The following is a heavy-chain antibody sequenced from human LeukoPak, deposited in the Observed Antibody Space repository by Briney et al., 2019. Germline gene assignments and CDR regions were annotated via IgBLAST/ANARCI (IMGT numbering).Heavy chain of an antibody. CDR3: GRQRYFYDSRGCYYQP. D-gene: IGHD3-22*01. V-gene: IGHV4-59*01. J-gene: IGHJ5*02. Sequence: SETLSLTCTVSGASISSYYWSWIQQPPAKGLDWIAYIYYSGSTNYYPSLKIRVTISVDKSKNPFTLSLSSGTAADTAVYYCGRQRYFYDSRGCYYQPWGQGTLVTVSS. CDR1: GASISSYY. CDR2: IYYSGST.